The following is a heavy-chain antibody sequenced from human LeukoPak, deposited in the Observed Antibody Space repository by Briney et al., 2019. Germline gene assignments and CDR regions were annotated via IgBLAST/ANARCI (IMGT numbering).Heavy chain of an antibody. Sequence: SETLSLTCTVSGGSISSSSYYWGWIRQPPGKGLEWIGSIYYSGSTYYNPSLKSRVTISVDTSKNQFSLKLSSVTAADTAVYYCARERDYYGSGSYYLSYYYYGMDVWGQGTTVTVSS. D-gene: IGHD3-10*01. CDR3: ARERDYYGSGSYYLSYYYYGMDV. CDR1: GGSISSSSYY. J-gene: IGHJ6*02. V-gene: IGHV4-39*07. CDR2: IYYSGST.